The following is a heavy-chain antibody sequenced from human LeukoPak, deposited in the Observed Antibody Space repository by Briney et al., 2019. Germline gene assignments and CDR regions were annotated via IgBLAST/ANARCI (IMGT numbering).Heavy chain of an antibody. J-gene: IGHJ4*02. V-gene: IGHV3-23*01. CDR3: AKEGFRRTGNFDY. Sequence: GGSLRLSCAASGFTVSSNYMSWVRQAPGKGLEWVSAISGSGGSTYYADSVKGRFTISRDNSKNTLYLQMNSLRAEDTAVYYCAKEGFRRTGNFDYWGQGTLVTVSS. CDR1: GFTVSSNY. CDR2: ISGSGGST. D-gene: IGHD7-27*01.